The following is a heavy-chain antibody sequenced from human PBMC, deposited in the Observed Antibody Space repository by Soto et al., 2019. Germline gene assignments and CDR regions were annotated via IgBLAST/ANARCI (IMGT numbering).Heavy chain of an antibody. CDR1: GFTVSSNY. CDR2: VYSGGAT. Sequence: DVRLVESGGGLVQPGGSLRLSCAASGFTVSSNYMTWVRQAPGKGLEWVSLVYSGGATHYAASVKGRFTISTHSSQNTLFLQMNSLRTEDTATYYCVRWRYGSEIHWGQGTKVTVSS. D-gene: IGHD3-10*01. V-gene: IGHV3-53*04. CDR3: VRWRYGSEIH. J-gene: IGHJ4*02.